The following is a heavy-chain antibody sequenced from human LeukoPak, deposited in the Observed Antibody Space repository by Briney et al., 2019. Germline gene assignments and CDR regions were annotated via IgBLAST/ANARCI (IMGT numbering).Heavy chain of an antibody. V-gene: IGHV3-23*01. D-gene: IGHD2-8*02. Sequence: GGSLRLSCAASGFSFSSYDMSWVRQAPGKGLEWVSADTSSTTSTYYANSVRGRFTISRDNSMNTLYLQMNSLRADDKAVYYCSKAPLGACAGAVCYYLDVWGKGTTVIVSS. CDR3: SKAPLGACAGAVCYYLDV. CDR1: GFSFSSYD. J-gene: IGHJ6*03. CDR2: DTSSTTST.